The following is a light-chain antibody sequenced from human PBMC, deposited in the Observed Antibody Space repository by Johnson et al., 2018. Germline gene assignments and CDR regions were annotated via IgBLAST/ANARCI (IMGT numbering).Light chain of an antibody. CDR3: GTWDSSLSAGNV. J-gene: IGLJ1*01. V-gene: IGLV1-51*02. CDR1: SSNIGNNY. CDR2: ENN. Sequence: QSVLTQPPSVSAAPGQKVTISCSGSSSNIGNNYVSWYQQLPGTAPKLLIYENNKRPSGIPDRFSGSKSGTSATLGITGLQTGAAADYYRGTWDSSLSAGNVFGTGTKVTVL.